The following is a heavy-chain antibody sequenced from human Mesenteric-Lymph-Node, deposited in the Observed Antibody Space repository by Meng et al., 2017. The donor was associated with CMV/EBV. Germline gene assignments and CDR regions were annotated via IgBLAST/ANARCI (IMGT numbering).Heavy chain of an antibody. CDR2: ISGSGGST. J-gene: IGHJ4*02. CDR3: AKALDY. CDR1: GFTFSSYT. V-gene: IGHV3-23*01. Sequence: GESLKISCATSGFTFSSYTMNWVRQAPGKGLEWVSAISGSGGSTYYADSVKGRFTISRDNSKNTLYLQMNSLRAEDTAVYYCAKALDYWGQGTLVTVSS.